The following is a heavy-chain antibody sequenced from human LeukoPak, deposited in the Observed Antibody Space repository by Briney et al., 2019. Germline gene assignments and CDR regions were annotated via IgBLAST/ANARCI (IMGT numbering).Heavy chain of an antibody. CDR3: ARAGELGFDY. J-gene: IGHJ4*02. D-gene: IGHD7-27*01. V-gene: IGHV1-69*02. CDR2: IIPILAIA. Sequence: SVKVSCKASGGTFSSYTFTWVRQAPGQGLEWMGRIIPILAIADYAQKFQGRVTITRNTSISTAYMELSSLRSEDTAVYYCARAGELGFDYWGQGTLVTVSS. CDR1: GGTFSSYT.